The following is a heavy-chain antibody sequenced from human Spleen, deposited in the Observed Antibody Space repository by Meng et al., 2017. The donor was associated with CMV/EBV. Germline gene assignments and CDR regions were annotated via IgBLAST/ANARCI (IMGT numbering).Heavy chain of an antibody. Sequence: GESLKISCTASGFTFSSYWMSWVRQAPGKGLEWVANIKQDGTEKNYVDSMKGRLTISRDNAKSSLYLQMNSLRAEDTAVYYCAKGAAVGEYYYYGMDVWGQGTTVTVSS. D-gene: IGHD3-10*01. CDR3: AKGAAVGEYYYYGMDV. CDR2: IKQDGTEK. V-gene: IGHV3-7*03. J-gene: IGHJ6*02. CDR1: GFTFSSYW.